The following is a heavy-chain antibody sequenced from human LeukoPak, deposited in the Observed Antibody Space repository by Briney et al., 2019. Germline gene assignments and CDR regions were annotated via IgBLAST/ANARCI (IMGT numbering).Heavy chain of an antibody. CDR2: IKSKTDGGTT. CDR1: GFTFSNAW. D-gene: IGHD7-27*01. CDR3: STDILETNWGGY. J-gene: IGHJ4*02. Sequence: GGSLRLSCAASGFTFSNAWMSWVRQAPGKGLEWVSRIKSKTDGGTTHYAAPVKGLFTISRDDSKDTLYLQMNSLKTEDTAVYYCSTDILETNWGGYWGQGTLVTVSS. V-gene: IGHV3-15*01.